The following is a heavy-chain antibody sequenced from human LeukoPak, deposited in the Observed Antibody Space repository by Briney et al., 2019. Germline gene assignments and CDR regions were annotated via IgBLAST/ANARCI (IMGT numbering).Heavy chain of an antibody. D-gene: IGHD3-16*01. CDR2: IYYSGST. V-gene: IGHV4-39*07. J-gene: IGHJ4*02. Sequence: PSETLSLICTVSGGSISSSSYYWGWIRQPPGKGLEWIGSIYYSGSTYYNPSLKSRVTISVDTSKNQFSLKLSSVTAADTAVYYCTRLTDLAGTYDYVGFDYWGQGTLVTVSS. CDR1: GGSISSSSYY. CDR3: TRLTDLAGTYDYVGFDY.